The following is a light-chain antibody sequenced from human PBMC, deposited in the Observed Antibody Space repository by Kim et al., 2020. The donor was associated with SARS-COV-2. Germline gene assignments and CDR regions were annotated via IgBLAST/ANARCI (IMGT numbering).Light chain of an antibody. Sequence: SPGERATLSRRASQSVSSSSLAWYQQKPGQAPRLLIYGASSRLTGIPDRFSGSGSGTDFTLTINRLEPEDFAVYFCQQYGSSPRTFGQGTKVEIK. CDR2: GAS. CDR1: QSVSSSS. J-gene: IGKJ1*01. V-gene: IGKV3-20*01. CDR3: QQYGSSPRT.